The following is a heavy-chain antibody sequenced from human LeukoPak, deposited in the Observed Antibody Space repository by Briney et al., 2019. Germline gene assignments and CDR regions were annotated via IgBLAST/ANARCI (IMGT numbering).Heavy chain of an antibody. D-gene: IGHD3-3*01. CDR2: ISGSGGST. V-gene: IGHV3-23*01. CDR3: AKDLDNRLENFDY. CDR1: GFTFSSYA. Sequence: QPGGSLRLSCAASGFTFSSYAMSWVRQAPGKGLEWVSGISGSGGSTYYADSVKGRFTVSRDNSKNTLYLQMSSLRAEDTAVYYCAKDLDNRLENFDYWGQGTLVTVSS. J-gene: IGHJ4*02.